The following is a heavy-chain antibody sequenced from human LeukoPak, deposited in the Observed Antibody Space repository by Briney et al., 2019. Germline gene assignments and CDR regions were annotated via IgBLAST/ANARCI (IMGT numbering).Heavy chain of an antibody. CDR2: ISGSGGST. CDR3: AKDPSPIPAYYYDSSGFGY. J-gene: IGHJ4*02. CDR1: GFTFSSYA. V-gene: IGHV3-23*01. D-gene: IGHD3-22*01. Sequence: GGSLRLSCAASGFTFSSYAMSWVRQAPGKGLEWVSAISGSGGSTYYADSVKGRFTISRDNPKNTLYLQMNSLRAEDTAVYYCAKDPSPIPAYYYDSSGFGYWGQGTLVTVSS.